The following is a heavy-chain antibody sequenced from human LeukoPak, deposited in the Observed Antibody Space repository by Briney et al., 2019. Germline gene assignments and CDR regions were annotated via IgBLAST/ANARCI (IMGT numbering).Heavy chain of an antibody. V-gene: IGHV4-61*08. CDR1: GGSISSGGYY. J-gene: IGHJ4*02. CDR3: ARAVVLYYDGSGYSTRFDY. D-gene: IGHD3-22*01. CDR2: IYYSEYT. Sequence: PSETLSLTCNVSGGSISSGGYYWNWIRQHPGKGLEWIGHIYYSEYTYYTPSLKSRVTISLDTSKNQFSLKLRSVTAADTAMYYCARAVVLYYDGSGYSTRFDYWGQGTLVTVSS.